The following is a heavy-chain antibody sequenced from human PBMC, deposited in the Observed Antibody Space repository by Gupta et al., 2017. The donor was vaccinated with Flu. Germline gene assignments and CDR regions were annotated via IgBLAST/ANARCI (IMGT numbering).Heavy chain of an antibody. CDR1: GFTFSSYA. V-gene: IGHV3-23*01. J-gene: IGHJ6*02. Sequence: EVQLLESGGGLVQPGGSLRVSCAASGFTFSSYAMSWVRQAPGKGLEWVSAISGSGGSTYYADSVKCRFTISRDNSKNTLYLQMNSLRAEDTAVYYCAKVGHPDYYYYGMDVWGQGTTVTVSS. CDR3: AKVGHPDYYYYGMDV. CDR2: ISGSGGST. D-gene: IGHD3-16*01.